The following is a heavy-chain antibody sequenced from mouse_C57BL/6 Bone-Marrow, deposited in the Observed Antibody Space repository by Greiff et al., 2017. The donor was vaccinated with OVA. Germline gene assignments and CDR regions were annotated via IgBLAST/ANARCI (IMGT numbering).Heavy chain of an antibody. Sequence: QVQLKQSGAELARPGASVKLSCKASGYTFTSYGISWVKQRTGQGLEWIGEIYPRSGNTYYNEKFKGKATLTADKSSSTAYMELRSLTSEDSAVYFCARGGNWVGFAYWGQGTLVTVSA. V-gene: IGHV1-81*01. J-gene: IGHJ3*01. CDR2: IYPRSGNT. CDR1: GYTFTSYG. CDR3: ARGGNWVGFAY. D-gene: IGHD4-1*01.